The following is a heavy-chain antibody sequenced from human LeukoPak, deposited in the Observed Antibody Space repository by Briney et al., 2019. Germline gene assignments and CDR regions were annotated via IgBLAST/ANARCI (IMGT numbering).Heavy chain of an antibody. J-gene: IGHJ5*02. CDR2: IIPIFGTA. D-gene: IGHD3/OR15-3a*01. CDR1: GGTFSSYA. V-gene: IGHV1-69*06. CDR3: ARDFRGRNWFDP. Sequence: ASVKVSCKASGGTFSSYAISWVRQAPGQGLEWMGGIIPIFGTANYAQKFQGRVTITADKSTSTAYMELSSLRSEDTAVYYCARDFRGRNWFDPWGQGTLVTVSS.